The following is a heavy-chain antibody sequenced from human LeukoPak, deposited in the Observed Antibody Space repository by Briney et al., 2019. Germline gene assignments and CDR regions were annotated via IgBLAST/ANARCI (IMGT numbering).Heavy chain of an antibody. J-gene: IGHJ4*02. Sequence: GGSLRLSCAASGFTFSSYAMSWVRQTPGKGLEWVSAISGSGGSTYDADSVNGRFTISRDNSKNTLYLQMNILRAEDTAVYYCAKDLIGDIVVVPAAGYWGQGTLVTVSS. CDR1: GFTFSSYA. CDR3: AKDLIGDIVVVPAAGY. V-gene: IGHV3-23*01. CDR2: ISGSGGST. D-gene: IGHD2-2*01.